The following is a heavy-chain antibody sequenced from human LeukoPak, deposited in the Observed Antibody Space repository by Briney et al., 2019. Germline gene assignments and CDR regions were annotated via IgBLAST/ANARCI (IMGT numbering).Heavy chain of an antibody. CDR1: GGSISSSSYY. CDR2: IYYSGST. D-gene: IGHD6-13*01. V-gene: IGHV4-39*01. J-gene: IGHJ4*02. CDR3: VRHEMSAAAGLYFDY. Sequence: SETLSLTCTVSGGSISSSSYYWGWIRQPPGKGLEWIGSIYYSGSTYYNPSLKSRVTISVDTSKNQFSLKLSSVTAADTAVYYCVRHEMSAAAGLYFDYWGQGTLVTVSS.